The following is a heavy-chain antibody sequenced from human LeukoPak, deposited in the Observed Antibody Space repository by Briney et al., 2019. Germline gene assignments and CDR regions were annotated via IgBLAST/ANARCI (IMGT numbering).Heavy chain of an antibody. Sequence: GGSLRLSCVASGFTFSSCAMSWVRQAPGKGLEWVSALSDSGGSTYYADSVKGRFTISRDNSKNTLYLQMYSLRADDTAVYYCAKGALSLDYVDYRGYPHFFDSWGQGTLVTASS. CDR1: GFTFSSCA. CDR3: AKGALSLDYVDYRGYPHFFDS. CDR2: LSDSGGST. J-gene: IGHJ4*02. V-gene: IGHV3-23*01. D-gene: IGHD4-17*01.